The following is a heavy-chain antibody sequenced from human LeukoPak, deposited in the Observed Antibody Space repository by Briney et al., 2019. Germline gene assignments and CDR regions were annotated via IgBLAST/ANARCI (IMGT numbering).Heavy chain of an antibody. V-gene: IGHV3-30*04. Sequence: PGGSLRLSCAASGFTFSSYAMHWVRQAPGKGLEWVAVISYDGSNKYYADSVKGRFTISRDNSKNTLYLQMNSLRAEDTAVYYCARDGRDIVVVVAATASGYFDYWGQGTLVTVSS. CDR1: GFTFSSYA. D-gene: IGHD2-15*01. CDR3: ARDGRDIVVVVAATASGYFDY. CDR2: ISYDGSNK. J-gene: IGHJ4*02.